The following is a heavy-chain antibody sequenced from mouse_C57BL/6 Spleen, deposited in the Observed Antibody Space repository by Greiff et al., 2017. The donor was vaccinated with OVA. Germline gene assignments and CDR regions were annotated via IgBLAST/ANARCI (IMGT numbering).Heavy chain of an antibody. CDR2: IDPSDSYT. CDR3: ASHPFAY. J-gene: IGHJ3*01. CDR1: GYTFTSYW. V-gene: IGHV1-50*01. Sequence: VQLQQPGAELVKPGASVKLSCKASGYTFTSYWMQWVKQRLGQGLEWIGEIDPSDSYTNYNQKFKGKATLTVDTSSSTAYMQLSSLTSEDSAVYYCASHPFAYWGQGTLVTVSA.